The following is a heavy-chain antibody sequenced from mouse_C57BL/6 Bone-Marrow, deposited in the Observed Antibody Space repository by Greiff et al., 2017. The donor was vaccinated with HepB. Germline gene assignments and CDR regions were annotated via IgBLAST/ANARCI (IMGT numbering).Heavy chain of an antibody. D-gene: IGHD1-1*01. Sequence: QVQLQQPGAELVRPGSSVKLSCKASGYTFTSYWMHWVKQRPIQGLEWIGNIDPSDSETHYNQKFKDKATLTVDKSSSTAYMQLSSLTSEDSAVYYCARWGHYYGSSLYFDYWGQGTTLTDSA. CDR2: IDPSDSET. CDR3: ARWGHYYGSSLYFDY. CDR1: GYTFTSYW. V-gene: IGHV1-52*01. J-gene: IGHJ2*01.